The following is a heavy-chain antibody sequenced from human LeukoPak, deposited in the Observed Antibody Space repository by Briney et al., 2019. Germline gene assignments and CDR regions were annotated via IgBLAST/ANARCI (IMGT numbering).Heavy chain of an antibody. CDR3: AKDLNPDYYDILTGYYSHSSGMDV. V-gene: IGHV3-23*01. Sequence: QRGGSLRLSCAASGFTFSSYAMSWVRQAPGKGLEWVSAISGSGGSTYYADSVKGRFTISRDNSKNTLYLQMNSLRAEDTAVYYCAKDLNPDYYDILTGYYSHSSGMDVWGQGTTVTVSS. J-gene: IGHJ6*02. CDR1: GFTFSSYA. D-gene: IGHD3-9*01. CDR2: ISGSGGST.